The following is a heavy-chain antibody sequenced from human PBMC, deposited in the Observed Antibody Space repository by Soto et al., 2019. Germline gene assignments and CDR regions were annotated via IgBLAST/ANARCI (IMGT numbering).Heavy chain of an antibody. V-gene: IGHV3-48*01. CDR1: GFTFSSYS. D-gene: IGHD2-15*01. J-gene: IGHJ4*02. CDR2: ISSSSSTI. Sequence: EVQLVESGGGLVQPGGSLRLSCAASGFTFSSYSMNWVRQAPGKGLEWVSYISSSSSTIYYADSVKGRFTISRDNSKNTLYLQMSSLRIEDTAVYYCARQYCSGGSCYYGYDIWGQGTLVTVSS. CDR3: ARQYCSGGSCYYGYDI.